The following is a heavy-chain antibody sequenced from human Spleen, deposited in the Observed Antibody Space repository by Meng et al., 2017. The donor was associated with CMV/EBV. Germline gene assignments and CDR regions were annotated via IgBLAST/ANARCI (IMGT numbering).Heavy chain of an antibody. CDR3: AKDRGIVVVPADFDY. J-gene: IGHJ4*02. V-gene: IGHV3-30*02. Sequence: SGFPFSCYGMHWVRQAPGKGLEWVAFIRYDGSNKYYADSVKGRFTISRVNSKNTLYLQMNSLRAEDTAVYYCAKDRGIVVVPADFDYWGQGTLVTVSS. CDR2: IRYDGSNK. CDR1: GFPFSCYG. D-gene: IGHD2-2*01.